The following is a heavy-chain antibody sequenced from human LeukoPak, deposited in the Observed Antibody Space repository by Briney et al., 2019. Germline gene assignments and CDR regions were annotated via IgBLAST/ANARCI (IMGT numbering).Heavy chain of an antibody. CDR2: IYYSGST. CDR1: GGSISSSSYY. J-gene: IGHJ4*02. V-gene: IGHV4-39*01. Sequence: PSETLSLTCTVSGGSISSSSYYWGWIRQPPGKGLEWIGSIYYSGSTYYNPSLKSRVTISVDTSKNQFSLKLSSVTAADTAVYYCARIAVAGTLLDYWGQGTLATVSS. CDR3: ARIAVAGTLLDY. D-gene: IGHD6-19*01.